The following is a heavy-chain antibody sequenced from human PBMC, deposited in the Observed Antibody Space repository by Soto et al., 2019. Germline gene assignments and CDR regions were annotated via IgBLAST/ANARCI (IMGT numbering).Heavy chain of an antibody. J-gene: IGHJ5*02. CDR2: INSDGSST. V-gene: IGHV3-74*01. CDR3: ARDLRYCSSTSCSVDWFDP. Sequence: EVQLVESGGGLVQPGGSLRLSCAASGFTFSSYWMHWVRQAPGKGLVWVSRINSDGSSTSYADSVKGRFTISRDNAKNTPYLQMNSLRAEDTAVYYCARDLRYCSSTSCSVDWFDPWGQGTLVTVSS. D-gene: IGHD2-2*01. CDR1: GFTFSSYW.